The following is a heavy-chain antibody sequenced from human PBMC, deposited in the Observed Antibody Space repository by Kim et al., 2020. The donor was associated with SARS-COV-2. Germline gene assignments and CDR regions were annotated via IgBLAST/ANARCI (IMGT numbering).Heavy chain of an antibody. Sequence: GGSLRLSCAASGFTFSSYAMNWVRQAPGKGLEWVARVRDSGDITHYADSVKGRFTISRDNSKNTLYLLMNSLRVEDTAVYYCAKARSTNTFDYWGQGTLVTVSS. CDR2: VRDSGDIT. CDR1: GFTFSSYA. D-gene: IGHD2-2*01. V-gene: IGHV3-23*01. CDR3: AKARSTNTFDY. J-gene: IGHJ4*02.